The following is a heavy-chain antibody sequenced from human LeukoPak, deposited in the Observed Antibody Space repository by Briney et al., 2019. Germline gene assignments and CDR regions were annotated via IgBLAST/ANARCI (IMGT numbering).Heavy chain of an antibody. CDR1: GYTFTSYY. CDR2: INPSGGST. V-gene: IGHV1-46*01. Sequence: ASVKVSCEASGYTFTSYYMHWVRQAPGQGLEWMGIINPSGGSTSYAQKFQGRVTMTRDTSTSTVYMELSSLRSEDTAVYYCASLRRTGDPIAADDAFDIWGQGTMVTVSS. CDR3: ASLRRTGDPIAADDAFDI. D-gene: IGHD6-13*01. J-gene: IGHJ3*02.